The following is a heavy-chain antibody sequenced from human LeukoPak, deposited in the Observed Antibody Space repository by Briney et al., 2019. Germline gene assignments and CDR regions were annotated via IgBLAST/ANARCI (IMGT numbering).Heavy chain of an antibody. V-gene: IGHV3-30*04. J-gene: IGHJ5*02. CDR3: ARDLCGWPRCRWFDP. CDR1: GFTFSSYA. Sequence: GRSLRLSCAASGFTFSSYAMHWVRQAPGKGLEWVAVISYDGSNKYYADSVKGRFTISRDNSKNTLYLQMNSLRAEDTAVYYCARDLCGWPRCRWFDPWGQGTLVTVSS. D-gene: IGHD6-19*01. CDR2: ISYDGSNK.